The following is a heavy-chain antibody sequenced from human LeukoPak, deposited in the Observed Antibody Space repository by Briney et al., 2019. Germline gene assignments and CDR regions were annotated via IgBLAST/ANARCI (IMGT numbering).Heavy chain of an antibody. Sequence: SETLSPTCTVSGGSISTYHWNWIRKSPEKGLEWIGYMQSTGNSNYNPSLKSHVTMSVDMSRNQIVLNLSSVTAADTAVYFCARDKQHSYGRYFDHWGQGTLVTVSS. CDR2: MQSTGNS. CDR1: GGSISTYH. V-gene: IGHV4-59*01. D-gene: IGHD5-18*01. CDR3: ARDKQHSYGRYFDH. J-gene: IGHJ4*02.